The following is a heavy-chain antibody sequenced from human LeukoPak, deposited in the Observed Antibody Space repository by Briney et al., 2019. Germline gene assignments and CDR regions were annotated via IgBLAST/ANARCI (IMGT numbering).Heavy chain of an antibody. CDR1: GFTFSSYA. Sequence: GGSLRLSCAASGFTFSSYAMSWVRQAPGKGLEWVSDISGSGGSTYYADSVKGRFTISRDNSKNTLYLQMNSLRAEDTAVYYCAKDRYYGSGSILLYYFDYWGQGTLVTVSS. D-gene: IGHD3-10*01. CDR3: AKDRYYGSGSILLYYFDY. J-gene: IGHJ4*02. V-gene: IGHV3-23*01. CDR2: ISGSGGST.